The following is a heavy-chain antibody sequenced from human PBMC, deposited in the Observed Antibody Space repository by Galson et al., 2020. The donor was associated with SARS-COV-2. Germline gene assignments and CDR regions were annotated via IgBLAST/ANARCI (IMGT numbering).Heavy chain of an antibody. CDR1: GGSISSSCYY. V-gene: IGHV4-39*01. Sequence: SETLSLTCTVSGGSISSSCYYWGWIRQPPGQGLEWIGSIYYSGSTYYTPALKSRVTISVDTSKNQFSLKLSSVTAADTAGYYCARYSSSWYRGWFDPWGQGTLVTVSS. CDR3: ARYSSSWYRGWFDP. D-gene: IGHD6-13*01. CDR2: IYYSGST. J-gene: IGHJ5*02.